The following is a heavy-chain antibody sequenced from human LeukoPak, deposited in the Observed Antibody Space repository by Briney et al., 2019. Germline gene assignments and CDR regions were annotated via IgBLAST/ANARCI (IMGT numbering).Heavy chain of an antibody. CDR1: GCTFTGNY. D-gene: IGHD3-16*01. CDR3: ARVDMITFDY. J-gene: IGHJ4*02. V-gene: IGHV1-2*02. CDR2: IHPNSGGT. Sequence: ASVKVSCKASGCTFTGNYLHWVRQAPGQGLEWMGWIHPNSGGTNYAQKFQGRVTMTRDTSISTAYMELSRLTSDDTALYFCARVDMITFDYWGQGTLVTVSS.